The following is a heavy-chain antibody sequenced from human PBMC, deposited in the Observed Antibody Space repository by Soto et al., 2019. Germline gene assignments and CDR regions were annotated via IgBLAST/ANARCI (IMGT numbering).Heavy chain of an antibody. CDR3: ARLNGYCVSTSCHGYYGMDV. V-gene: IGHV4-59*08. D-gene: IGHD2-2*03. CDR2: VYRSGTT. Sequence: SETLSLTCTVSGGYISSYYWSWIRQSPGKGPEWIGYVYRSGTTNYNPSLESRVTMSLDTSKNQFSLKLSSVTAADTAVYYCARLNGYCVSTSCHGYYGMDVWGQGTTVTVSS. CDR1: GGYISSYY. J-gene: IGHJ6*02.